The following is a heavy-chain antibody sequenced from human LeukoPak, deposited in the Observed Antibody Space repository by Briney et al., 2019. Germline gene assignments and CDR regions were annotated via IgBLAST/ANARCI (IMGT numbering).Heavy chain of an antibody. Sequence: PGGPLRLSCAASGFTFSSYSMNWVHQAPGKGLEWVSSISSSSSYIYYADSVKGRLTISRDNAKKELYLQINSLRAEDTAVYYCARDRWDIVLVPAAREIDYWGQGTLVTVSS. J-gene: IGHJ4*02. D-gene: IGHD2-2*01. CDR1: GFTFSSYS. CDR3: ARDRWDIVLVPAAREIDY. CDR2: ISSSSSYI. V-gene: IGHV3-21*01.